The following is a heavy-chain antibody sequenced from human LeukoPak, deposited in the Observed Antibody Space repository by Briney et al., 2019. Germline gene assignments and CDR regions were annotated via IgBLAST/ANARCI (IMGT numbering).Heavy chain of an antibody. CDR2: IYTSGST. J-gene: IGHJ6*03. CDR1: GGSISSYY. V-gene: IGHV4-4*07. CDR3: ARDGRPGIAARPPPGYYYYYMDV. Sequence: RPSETLSLTCTVSGGSISSYYWSWIRQPAGKGLEWIGRIYTSGSTNYNPSLKSRVTISADKSNNQFPLKLSSVTAADTAVYYCARDGRPGIAARPPPGYYYYYMDVWGKGTTVTVSS. D-gene: IGHD6-6*01.